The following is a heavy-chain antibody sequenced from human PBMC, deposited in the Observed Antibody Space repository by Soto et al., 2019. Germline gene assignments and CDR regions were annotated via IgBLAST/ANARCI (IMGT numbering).Heavy chain of an antibody. CDR1: IASIRSGRYY. V-gene: IGHV4-31*03. CDR2: ISYSGST. Sequence: PSETLSLTCTVAIASIRSGRYYWTWIRLRPGKRLPCIAYISYSGSTCYNPSLKSRVTISVDTSKTQFSLKLSSVTAADTAVYCCARDGPHQLPYHWFDPGGQGTLVTVS. J-gene: IGHJ5*02. D-gene: IGHD2-2*01. CDR3: ARDGPHQLPYHWFDP.